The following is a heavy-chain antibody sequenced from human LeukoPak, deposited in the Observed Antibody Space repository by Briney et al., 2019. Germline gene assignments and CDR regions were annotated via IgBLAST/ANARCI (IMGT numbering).Heavy chain of an antibody. CDR2: ISSSSNYI. Sequence: GGSLRLSCAAYGFTVSSNYMSWVRQAPGKGLEWVSSISSSSNYIYYADSVKGRFTISRDNAKNSLCLQANSLRVEDTAVYYCARGRPLLYSSGWSSDYWGQGALVTVSS. J-gene: IGHJ4*02. D-gene: IGHD6-19*01. V-gene: IGHV3-21*01. CDR1: GFTVSSNY. CDR3: ARGRPLLYSSGWSSDY.